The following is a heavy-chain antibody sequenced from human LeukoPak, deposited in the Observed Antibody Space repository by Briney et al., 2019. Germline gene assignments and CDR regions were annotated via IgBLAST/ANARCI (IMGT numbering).Heavy chain of an antibody. D-gene: IGHD1-26*01. CDR3: ASRVGALEY. V-gene: IGHV3-48*01. J-gene: IGHJ4*02. Sequence: GGSLRLSCAASGFTFSDYSMNWVRQAPGKGLEWVLYISSSSSTIFYAASEKGRFTISRDNAKNSLYLQMDSLRAEDTAVYYCASRVGALEYWGQGTLVTVSS. CDR1: GFTFSDYS. CDR2: ISSSSSTI.